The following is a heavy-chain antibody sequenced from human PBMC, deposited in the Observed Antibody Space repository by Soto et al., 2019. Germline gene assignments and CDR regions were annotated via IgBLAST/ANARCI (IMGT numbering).Heavy chain of an antibody. V-gene: IGHV3-15*01. CDR3: TRERYLYGPDY. D-gene: IGHD3-10*01. CDR1: GFVFSHAW. CDR2: IKSETDGGTT. Sequence: PGGSLRLSCAASGFVFSHAWMCWVRQAPGKWLEWVGRIKSETDGGTTEYSAPVKGRFILSRDGLKNTLSLQMSSLKADDTAVYYCTRERYLYGPDYWGQGXLVTVSS. J-gene: IGHJ4*02.